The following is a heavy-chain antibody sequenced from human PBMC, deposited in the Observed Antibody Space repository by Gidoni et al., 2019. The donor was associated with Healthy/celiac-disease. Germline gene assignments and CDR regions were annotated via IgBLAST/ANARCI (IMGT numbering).Heavy chain of an antibody. D-gene: IGHD6-19*01. J-gene: IGHJ4*02. CDR3: AKEGPYSSGWYYFDY. CDR1: GFTFDDYT. V-gene: IGHV3-43*01. CDR2: ISWDGGST. Sequence: EVQLVESGGVVVQPGGSLRLSCAASGFTFDDYTMHWVRQAPGKGLEWVSLISWDGGSTYYADSVKGRFTISRDNSKNSLYLQMNSLRTEDTALYYCAKEGPYSSGWYYFDYWGQGTLVTVSS.